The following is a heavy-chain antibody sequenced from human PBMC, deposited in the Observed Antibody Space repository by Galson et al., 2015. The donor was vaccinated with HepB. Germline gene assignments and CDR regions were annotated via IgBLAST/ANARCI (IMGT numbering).Heavy chain of an antibody. J-gene: IGHJ4*02. CDR2: INAGNGNT. CDR1: GYTFTSYA. Sequence: SVKVSCKASGYTFTSYAMHWVRQAPGQRLEWMGWINAGNGNTKYSQKFQGRVTITRDTSASTAYMELSSLRSEDTAVYYCARGGVAVAGIYYFDYWGQGTLVTVSS. V-gene: IGHV1-3*01. CDR3: ARGGVAVAGIYYFDY. D-gene: IGHD6-19*01.